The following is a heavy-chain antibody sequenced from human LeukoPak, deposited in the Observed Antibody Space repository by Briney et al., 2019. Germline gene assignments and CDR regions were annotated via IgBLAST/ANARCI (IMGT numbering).Heavy chain of an antibody. Sequence: GASVEVSCKASGYTFTSYGISWVRQAPGQGLEWMGWISAYNGNTNYAQKLQGRVTMTTDTSTSTAYMELRSLRSDDTAVYYCARDNVVVVAATLLGSDAFDIWAQGTMVTVSS. CDR2: ISAYNGNT. J-gene: IGHJ3*02. D-gene: IGHD2-15*01. CDR1: GYTFTSYG. V-gene: IGHV1-18*01. CDR3: ARDNVVVVAATLLGSDAFDI.